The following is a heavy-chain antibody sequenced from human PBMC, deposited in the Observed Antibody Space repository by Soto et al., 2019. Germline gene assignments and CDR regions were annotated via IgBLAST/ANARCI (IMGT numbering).Heavy chain of an antibody. V-gene: IGHV1-18*01. CDR2: ISAYNGNT. CDR3: ARLGPRRVVPAEGVYYKDV. Sequence: QVQLVQSGAEVKKPGASVKVSCKASGYTFTSYGISWVRQAPGQGLEWMGWISAYNGNTNYAQKLQGRVTMTTDTSTSTAYMELRSLRSDDTAVYYCARLGPRRVVPAEGVYYKDVWGKGTTVTVSS. D-gene: IGHD2-2*01. CDR1: GYTFTSYG. J-gene: IGHJ6*03.